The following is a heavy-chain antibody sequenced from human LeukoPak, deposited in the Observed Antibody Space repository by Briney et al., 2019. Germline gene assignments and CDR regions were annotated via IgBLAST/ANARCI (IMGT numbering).Heavy chain of an antibody. V-gene: IGHV1-18*01. CDR3: ARTEDYYDSSGYSY. Sequence: ASVKVSCKASGYTFTSYGISWVRRAPGQGLEWMGWISAYNGNTNYAQKLQGRVTMTTDTSTSTAYMELRSLRSDDTAVYYCARTEDYYDSSGYSYWGQGTLVTVSS. CDR2: ISAYNGNT. D-gene: IGHD3-22*01. J-gene: IGHJ4*02. CDR1: GYTFTSYG.